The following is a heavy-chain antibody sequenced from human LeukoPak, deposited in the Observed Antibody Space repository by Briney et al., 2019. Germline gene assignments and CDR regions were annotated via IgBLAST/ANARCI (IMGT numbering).Heavy chain of an antibody. CDR1: GGSISSSSYY. Sequence: PSETLPLTCTVSGGSISSSSYYWGWIRQPPGKGLEWIGSIYYSGSTYYNPSLKSRVTISVDTSKNQFSLKLSSVTAADTAVYYCARQVRYDFWSGYYPFDYWGQGTLVTVSS. J-gene: IGHJ4*02. CDR2: IYYSGST. CDR3: ARQVRYDFWSGYYPFDY. V-gene: IGHV4-39*01. D-gene: IGHD3-3*01.